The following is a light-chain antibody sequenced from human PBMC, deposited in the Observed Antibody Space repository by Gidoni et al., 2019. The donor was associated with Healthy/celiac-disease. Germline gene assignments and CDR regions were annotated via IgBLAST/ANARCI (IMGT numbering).Light chain of an antibody. CDR1: QSISSY. Sequence: DIQMTQSPSSLSASVGDRVTITCRASQSISSYLNWYQQKPGKAPMLLIYAASSFQSGVPSRFSGSGSGTDFTLTISSLQPEDFATYYCQQSYSTPLFTFGPGTKVDIK. V-gene: IGKV1-39*01. CDR3: QQSYSTPLFT. J-gene: IGKJ3*01. CDR2: AAS.